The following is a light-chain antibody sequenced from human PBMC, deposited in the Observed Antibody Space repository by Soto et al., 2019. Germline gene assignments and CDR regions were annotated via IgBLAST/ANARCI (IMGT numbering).Light chain of an antibody. CDR3: MQALQTPYT. V-gene: IGKV2-28*01. CDR1: QSLLQSGGKNF. Sequence: EIVLTQSPLSLPVTPGEPASISCRSSQSLLQSGGKNFLDWYLQKPGQSPQLLIYLGSNRASGVPARFSGAGSGTDFTLEISRVEADDVGVYYCMQALQTPYTFGQGTKVEIK. CDR2: LGS. J-gene: IGKJ2*01.